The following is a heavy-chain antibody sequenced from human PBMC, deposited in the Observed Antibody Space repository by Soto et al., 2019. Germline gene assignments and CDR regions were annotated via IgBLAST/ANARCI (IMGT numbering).Heavy chain of an antibody. CDR1: GYTFTSYG. V-gene: IGHV1-18*01. CDR3: ARDGGVLPTGYFDY. J-gene: IGHJ4*02. Sequence: QVQLVQSGAEVKKPGASVKVSCKASGYTFTSYGISWVRQAPGQGLEWMGWISAYNRNTNYAQKLQGRVTMTTDTXXSTAYMAVRSLRSDDTAVYYCARDGGVLPTGYFDYWGQGTLGTVSS. D-gene: IGHD3-10*01. CDR2: ISAYNRNT.